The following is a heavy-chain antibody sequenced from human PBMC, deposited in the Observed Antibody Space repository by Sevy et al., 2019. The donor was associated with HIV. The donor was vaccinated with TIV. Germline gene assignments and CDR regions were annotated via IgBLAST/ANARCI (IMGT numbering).Heavy chain of an antibody. CDR3: ARDRRGDSSGSYYWYFDL. D-gene: IGHD3-22*01. J-gene: IGHJ2*01. CDR1: GFTFSDYY. V-gene: IGHV3-11*01. CDR2: ISSDGNNM. Sequence: GGSLRLSCAASGFTFSDYYMSWLRQAPGKGLEWVTYISSDGNNMFYADSVKGRFTISRDNAQKSLFLQMNSLRADDTAVYYCARDRRGDSSGSYYWYFDLWGRGTLVTVSS.